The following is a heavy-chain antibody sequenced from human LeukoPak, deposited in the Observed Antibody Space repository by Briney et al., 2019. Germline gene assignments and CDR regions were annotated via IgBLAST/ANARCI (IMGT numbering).Heavy chain of an antibody. D-gene: IGHD1-26*01. J-gene: IGHJ4*02. CDR2: ISSSSRTI. CDR3: AKDNSGSYHLDY. V-gene: IGHV3-48*01. Sequence: PGGSLRLSCAASGFTFSTFSINWVRQAPGEGLEWVSYISSSSRTIYYADSVKGRFTISRDNAKNSLYLQMNSLRAEDTAVYYCAKDNSGSYHLDYWGQGTLVTVSS. CDR1: GFTFSTFS.